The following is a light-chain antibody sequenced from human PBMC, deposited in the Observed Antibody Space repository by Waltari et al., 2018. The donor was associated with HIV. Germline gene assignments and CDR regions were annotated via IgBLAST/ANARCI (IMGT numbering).Light chain of an antibody. Sequence: DIEMTQSPSTLSASVGDTVTITCRTSENIGNWLAWYQMKPGKAHDLLIYSASTLKSGVPSRFSGRGSGTEFALTVRGLQPDDFGTFFCQQYNVYPWTFGQGTRVDLK. J-gene: IGKJ1*01. CDR3: QQYNVYPWT. CDR2: SAS. V-gene: IGKV1-5*01. CDR1: ENIGNW.